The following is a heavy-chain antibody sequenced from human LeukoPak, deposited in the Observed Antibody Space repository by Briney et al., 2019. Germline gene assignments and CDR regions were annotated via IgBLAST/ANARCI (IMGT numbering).Heavy chain of an antibody. CDR1: GYTFTSYG. V-gene: IGHV1-18*01. J-gene: IGHJ4*02. Sequence: ASVKVSCKASGYTFTSYGISCVRQAPGQGLEWMGWISAYNGNTNYAQKLQGRVTMTTDTSTSTAYMELRSLRSDDTAVYYCARGSALEWLHQFDYWGQGTLVTVSS. D-gene: IGHD3-3*01. CDR2: ISAYNGNT. CDR3: ARGSALEWLHQFDY.